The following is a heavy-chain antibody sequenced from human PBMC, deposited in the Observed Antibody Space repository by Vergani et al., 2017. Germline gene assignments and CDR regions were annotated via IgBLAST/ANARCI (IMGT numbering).Heavy chain of an antibody. D-gene: IGHD5-12*01. CDR1: GGSISSGGYS. J-gene: IGHJ4*02. CDR2: IYHSGST. Sequence: QLQLQESGSGLVKPSQTLSLTCAVSGGSISSGGYSWSWIRQPPGKGLEWIGYIYHSGSTYYNPSLKSRVTISVDRSKNQFSLKLSSVTAADTAVYYCARGGRQGYSGYDSLYPFDYWGQGTLVTVSS. V-gene: IGHV4-30-2*01. CDR3: ARGGRQGYSGYDSLYPFDY.